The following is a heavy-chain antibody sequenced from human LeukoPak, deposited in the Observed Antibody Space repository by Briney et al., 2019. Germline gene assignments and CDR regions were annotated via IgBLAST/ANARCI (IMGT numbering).Heavy chain of an antibody. CDR1: GYTLINYA. D-gene: IGHD2-21*02. V-gene: IGHV1-3*01. Sequence: ASVKVSCKASGYTLINYAIHWVRQAPGQRLEWMGWINAYNGDTEYSQKFQGRVAITRDRSAGTVYMELSNLRFEDTGVYYCARGSTSDWPLEYWGRGTLVTVSS. CDR3: ARGSTSDWPLEY. J-gene: IGHJ4*02. CDR2: INAYNGDT.